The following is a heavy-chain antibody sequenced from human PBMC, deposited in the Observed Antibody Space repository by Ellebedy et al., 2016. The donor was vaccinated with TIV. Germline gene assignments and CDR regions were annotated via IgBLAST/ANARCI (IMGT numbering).Heavy chain of an antibody. CDR1: GYSFTTYW. CDR3: ARQGERPFDF. Sequence: GESLKISCKGSGYSFTTYWIGWARQMPGIGLQWMGIIYPGDSETITRYSPSFQGHVTISVDNSINTAYLQWSSLKASDTAMYYCARQGERPFDFWGQGTLVTVSS. V-gene: IGHV5-51*01. D-gene: IGHD1-1*01. J-gene: IGHJ4*02. CDR2: IYPGDSETIT.